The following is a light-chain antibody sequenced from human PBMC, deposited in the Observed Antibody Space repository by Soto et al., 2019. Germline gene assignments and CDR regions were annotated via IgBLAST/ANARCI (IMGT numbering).Light chain of an antibody. Sequence: EIVLTQSPDTLSLSPGERATLSCRASQSISSRYLVWYQQKPGQAPRLLIYGASNRATGVPDRFSGSGSGTDFTLTISRLEPEDFAVYYCQHYGSSPPYTFGQGTKLKIK. J-gene: IGKJ2*01. CDR2: GAS. CDR3: QHYGSSPPYT. V-gene: IGKV3-20*01. CDR1: QSISSRY.